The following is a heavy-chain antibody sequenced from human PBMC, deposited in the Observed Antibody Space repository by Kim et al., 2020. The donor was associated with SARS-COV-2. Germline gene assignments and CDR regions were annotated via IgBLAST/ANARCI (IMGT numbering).Heavy chain of an antibody. V-gene: IGHV4-61*02. CDR3: ATQGGYCSGGSCYRSYYYYGMDV. D-gene: IGHD2-15*01. J-gene: IGHJ6*02. Sequence: SETLSLTCTVSGGSISSGSYYWSWIRQPAGKGLEWIGRIYTSGSTNYNPSLKSRVTISVDTSKNQFSLKLSSVTAADTAVYYCATQGGYCSGGSCYRSYYYYGMDVWGQGTTVTVSS. CDR2: IYTSGST. CDR1: GGSISSGSYY.